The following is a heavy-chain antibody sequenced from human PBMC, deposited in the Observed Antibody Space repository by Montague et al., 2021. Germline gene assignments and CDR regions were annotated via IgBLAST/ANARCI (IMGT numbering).Heavy chain of an antibody. Sequence: SETLPLTCVVSGGSISTYYWTWIRQSPGKGLEYIGYFAQSVASGASGSTNYHPSLRGRVTVSVDSSKNQVSLKMTSVTATDTGVYYCARGEGVVPAARFDFWGRGTLVTVSS. J-gene: IGHJ4*02. V-gene: IGHV4-4*09. D-gene: IGHD3-16*01. CDR1: GGSISTYY. CDR2: FAQSVASGASGST. CDR3: ARGEGVVPAARFDF.